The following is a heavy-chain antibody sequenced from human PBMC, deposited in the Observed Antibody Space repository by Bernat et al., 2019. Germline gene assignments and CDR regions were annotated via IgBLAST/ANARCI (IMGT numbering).Heavy chain of an antibody. Sequence: QVQLQQWGAGLLKPSETLSLTCAVYGGSFSGYYWSWIRQPPGKGLEWIGEINHSGSTNYNPSLKSRVTISVDTSKNQFSQQLSSVTAADTAVNYCARARYYYGSGSRRRGYFDYWGQGTLVTVSS. D-gene: IGHD3-10*01. CDR2: INHSGST. V-gene: IGHV4-34*01. J-gene: IGHJ4*02. CDR1: GGSFSGYY. CDR3: ARARYYYGSGSRRRGYFDY.